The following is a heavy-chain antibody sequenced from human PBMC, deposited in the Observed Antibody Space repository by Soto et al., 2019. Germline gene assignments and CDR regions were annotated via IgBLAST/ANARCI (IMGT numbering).Heavy chain of an antibody. J-gene: IGHJ4*02. Sequence: SETLSLTCTVSGGSISSYYWSWIRQPPGKGLEWIGYIYYSGSTNYNPSLKSRVTISVDTSKNQFSLKLSPVTAADTAVYYCARSGAITYYDFWSGYPLPPDFWGQGTLVTVSS. V-gene: IGHV4-59*08. CDR1: GGSISSYY. D-gene: IGHD3-3*01. CDR3: ARSGAITYYDFWSGYPLPPDF. CDR2: IYYSGST.